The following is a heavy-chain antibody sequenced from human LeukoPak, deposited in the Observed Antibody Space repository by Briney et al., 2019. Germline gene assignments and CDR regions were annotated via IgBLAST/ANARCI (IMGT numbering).Heavy chain of an antibody. CDR2: ITNSGSIT. V-gene: IGHV3-23*01. J-gene: IGHJ4*02. CDR3: AYRTGFDY. D-gene: IGHD3-10*01. Sequence: ETLSLTCTVSGYSISSGYYWGWIRQPPGKGLEWVSTITNSGSITYYADSVKGRFTISRDNSKNTLYLQMNSLRAEDTAVYYCAYRTGFDYWGQGTLVTVSS. CDR1: GYSISSGYY.